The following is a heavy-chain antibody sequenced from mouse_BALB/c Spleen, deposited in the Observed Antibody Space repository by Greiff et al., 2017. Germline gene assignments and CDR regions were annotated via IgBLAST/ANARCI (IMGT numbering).Heavy chain of an antibody. CDR3: ARFSSPFAY. Sequence: VQLQQSAAELARPGASVKMSCKASGYTFTSYTMHWVKQRPGQGLEWIGYINPSSGYTEYNQKFKDKTTLTADKSSSTAYMQLSSLTSEDSAVYYCARFSSPFAYWGQGTLVTVSA. J-gene: IGHJ3*01. CDR2: INPSSGYT. V-gene: IGHV1-4*02. CDR1: GYTFTSYT.